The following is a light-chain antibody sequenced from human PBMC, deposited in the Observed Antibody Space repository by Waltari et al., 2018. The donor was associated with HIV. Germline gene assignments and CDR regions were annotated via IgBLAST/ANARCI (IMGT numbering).Light chain of an antibody. CDR3: QQRSEWPVVT. CDR1: QSVTSY. Sequence: EIVLTQSPATLSLSPGEGATLSCRASQSVTSYLAWYQQVPGQAPRLLIYDTSNRANGIPTRFIGSGFGTDFTLTISSLEPEDFAVYYCQQRSEWPVVTFGGGTRVEIK. CDR2: DTS. V-gene: IGKV3-11*01. J-gene: IGKJ4*01.